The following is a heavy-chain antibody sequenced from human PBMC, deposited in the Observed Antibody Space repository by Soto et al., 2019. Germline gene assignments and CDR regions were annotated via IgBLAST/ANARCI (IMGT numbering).Heavy chain of an antibody. CDR1: GFTFSSYS. V-gene: IGHV3-48*01. Sequence: GGSLRLSCAASGFTFSSYSMNWVRQAPGKGLEWVSYISSSSSTIYYADSVKGRFTISRDNAKNSLYLQMNSLRAEDTAVYYCASSSVESYYYYMDVWGKGTTVTVSS. CDR3: ASSSVESYYYYMDV. J-gene: IGHJ6*03. CDR2: ISSSSSTI.